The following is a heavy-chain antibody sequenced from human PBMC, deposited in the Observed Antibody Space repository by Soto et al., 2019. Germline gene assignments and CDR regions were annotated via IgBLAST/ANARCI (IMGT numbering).Heavy chain of an antibody. D-gene: IGHD3-16*01. CDR2: ISSSGSDI. J-gene: IGHJ4*02. V-gene: IGHV3-21*02. CDR1: GFSFSSYS. CDR3: AKVGPVWGAADF. Sequence: EVQLGESGGGLVKPGGSLRLSYAASGFSFSSYSINWVRQAPGKGLEWVSCISSSGSDIYYADSAKGRFTISRDNTKNSVFLQMNSLRAEDTAVYYCAKVGPVWGAADFWGQGTPVTVSS.